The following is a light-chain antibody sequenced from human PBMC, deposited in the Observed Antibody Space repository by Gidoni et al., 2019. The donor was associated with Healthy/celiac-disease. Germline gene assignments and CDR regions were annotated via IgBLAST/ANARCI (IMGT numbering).Light chain of an antibody. CDR2: GAS. V-gene: IGKV3-20*01. CDR1: QSVSTSY. Sequence: EIVLTQSPGTLSLSPGESATLSCRASQSVSTSYLAWYQQKPGQAPRLLIYGASSRATGIPDRFSGSGSGTDCTLTISRLEPEDFAVYYCQQYGSSPPMYTFGQGTKLEIK. CDR3: QQYGSSPPMYT. J-gene: IGKJ2*01.